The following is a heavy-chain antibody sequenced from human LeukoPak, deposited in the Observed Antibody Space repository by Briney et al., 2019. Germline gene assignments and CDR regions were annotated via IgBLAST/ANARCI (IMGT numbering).Heavy chain of an antibody. V-gene: IGHV3-23*01. CDR3: AKDANYLRSSGYLIPIDF. Sequence: GGSLRLSCAASGFTFSRNAMTWVRQAPGKGLEWVAAISGNGLGTYYADSMKGRFNISRDNSRNTLYLQMNSLRIEDTAFYYCAKDANYLRSSGYLIPIDFWGQGTLVTVSS. CDR2: ISGNGLGT. CDR1: GFTFSRNA. D-gene: IGHD3-22*01. J-gene: IGHJ4*02.